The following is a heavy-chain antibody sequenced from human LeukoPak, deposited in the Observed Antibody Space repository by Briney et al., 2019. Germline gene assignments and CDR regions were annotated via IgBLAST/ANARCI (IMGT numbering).Heavy chain of an antibody. J-gene: IGHJ4*02. CDR1: GGSISSYY. CDR2: IYYSGST. CDR3: ARVYYYDSSGPSSYFDY. Sequence: SETLSLTCTVSGGSISSYYWSWIRQPPGKGLEWIGYIYYSGSTNYNPSLKSRVTISVGTSKNQFSLKLSSVTAADTAVYYCARVYYYDSSGPSSYFDYWGQGTLVTVSS. V-gene: IGHV4-59*01. D-gene: IGHD3-22*01.